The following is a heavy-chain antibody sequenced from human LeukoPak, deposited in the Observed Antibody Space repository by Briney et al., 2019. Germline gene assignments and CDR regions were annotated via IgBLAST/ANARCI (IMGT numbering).Heavy chain of an antibody. Sequence: ASVKVSCKASGYTFTSYGISWVRQAPGQGLEWMGWISAYNGNTNYAQKLQGRVTMTTDTSTSTACMELRSLRSDDTAVYYCARNLRNYYDSSGPGDYWGQGTLVTVSS. D-gene: IGHD3-22*01. CDR1: GYTFTSYG. J-gene: IGHJ4*02. V-gene: IGHV1-18*01. CDR2: ISAYNGNT. CDR3: ARNLRNYYDSSGPGDY.